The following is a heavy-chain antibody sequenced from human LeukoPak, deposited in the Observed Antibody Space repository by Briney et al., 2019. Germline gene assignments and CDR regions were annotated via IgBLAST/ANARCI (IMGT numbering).Heavy chain of an antibody. CDR2: ISGDGRNT. J-gene: IGHJ4*02. CDR1: GFTFNNFG. CDR3: ARGGETNSHFDY. Sequence: GGSLRLSCAASGFTFNNFGMAWVRQAPGKGPEWVSTISGDGRNTHYADSVKGRFAISRDNSMSMLFLQMSSLRAEDTAVYYCARGGETNSHFDYWGQGTLVTVSS. V-gene: IGHV3-23*01. D-gene: IGHD4-23*01.